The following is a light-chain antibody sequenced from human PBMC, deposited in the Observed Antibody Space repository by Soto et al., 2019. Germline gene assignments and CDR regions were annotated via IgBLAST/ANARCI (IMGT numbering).Light chain of an antibody. J-gene: IGKJ1*01. CDR3: QNYNSAPRT. CDR1: QGITNS. Sequence: DIQMTQSPSSLSASVGDRVTITCRASQGITNSLAWYQQRPGKVPQLLIYAASTLQSGVPSRFSGSGSGTDFTLTISSLQPEDVATYYWQNYNSAPRTFGQGTKVEIK. CDR2: AAS. V-gene: IGKV1-27*01.